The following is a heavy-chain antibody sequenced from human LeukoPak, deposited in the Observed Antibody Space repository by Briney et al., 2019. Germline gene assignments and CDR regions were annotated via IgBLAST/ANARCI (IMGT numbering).Heavy chain of an antibody. CDR3: ARGQGVLPYYFDY. Sequence: GGSLRLSCAASGFTFSSYSMNWVRQAPGKGLEWVSSISSSSSYIYYADSVKGRFTTSRDNAKNSLYLQMNSLRAEDTAVYYCARGQGVLPYYFDYWGQGTLVTVSS. CDR1: GFTFSSYS. CDR2: ISSSSSYI. D-gene: IGHD2/OR15-2a*01. J-gene: IGHJ4*02. V-gene: IGHV3-21*01.